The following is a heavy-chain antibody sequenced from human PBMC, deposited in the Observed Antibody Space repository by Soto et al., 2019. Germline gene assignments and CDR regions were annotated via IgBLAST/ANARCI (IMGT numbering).Heavy chain of an antibody. CDR2: IYPGDSDT. CDR3: ARLRPDSSSWYYFDY. V-gene: IGHV5-51*01. Sequence: QKISCKGSGYSFTSYWIGWVRQMPGKGLEWMGIIYPGDSDTRYSPSFQGQVTISADKSISTAYLQWSSLKASDTAMYYCARLRPDSSSWYYFDYWGQGTLVTVSS. D-gene: IGHD6-13*01. J-gene: IGHJ4*02. CDR1: GYSFTSYW.